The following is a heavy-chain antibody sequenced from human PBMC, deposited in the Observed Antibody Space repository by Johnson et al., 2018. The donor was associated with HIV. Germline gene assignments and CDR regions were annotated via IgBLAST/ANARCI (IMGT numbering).Heavy chain of an antibody. D-gene: IGHD3-10*01. V-gene: IGHV3-30*04. J-gene: IGHJ3*01. Sequence: QVQLVESGGGVVQPGRSLRLSCAASGFTFSSYAMHWVRQAPGKGLEWVAIISYDGSNKYYADSVRGRFTLSRDNSKNTLYLQMSSLKTEDTAVYYCTRDRDGVGVSWGQGTMVTVSS. CDR2: ISYDGSNK. CDR3: TRDRDGVGVS. CDR1: GFTFSSYA.